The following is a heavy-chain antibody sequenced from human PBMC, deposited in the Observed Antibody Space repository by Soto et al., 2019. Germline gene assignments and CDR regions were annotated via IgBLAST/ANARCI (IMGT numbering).Heavy chain of an antibody. D-gene: IGHD3-22*01. CDR2: ISYDGSNK. CDR1: GFTFSSYG. V-gene: IGHV3-30*18. J-gene: IGHJ4*02. CDR3: AKAPQAMIVVVGFDY. Sequence: GPLRLSCAASGFTFSSYGMHWVRQAPGKGLAWVAVISYDGSNKYYADSVKGRFTISRDNSKNTLYLQMNSLRAEDTAVYYCAKAPQAMIVVVGFDYWGQGTLVTVSS.